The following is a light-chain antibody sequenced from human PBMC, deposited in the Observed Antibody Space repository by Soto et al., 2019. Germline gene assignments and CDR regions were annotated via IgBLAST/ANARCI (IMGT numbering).Light chain of an antibody. V-gene: IGKV3-20*01. J-gene: IGKJ2*01. CDR3: QQYSSSPYT. CDR1: QSISSSY. CDR2: GAS. Sequence: IVLTQSPGTLSLSPGERVTLSCSAIQSISSSYLAWYQHKPGQAPRLLIYGASSRATGLPDRFSASGSGTDYTHTISRLEPQAFAVYYSQQYSSSPYTFGKATKHAIK.